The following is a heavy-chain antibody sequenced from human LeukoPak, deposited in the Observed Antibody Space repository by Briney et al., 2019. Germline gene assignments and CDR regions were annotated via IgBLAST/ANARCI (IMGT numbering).Heavy chain of an antibody. Sequence: PGGSLRLSCAACGFTFSSYAMSCVRQAPGKGLEWVSAISGSGGSTYYADPGKGRFTISRNNSKNTLYLQMNSLRAEDTAVYYCAKENDYGDYGELDYWGQGTLVTVSS. V-gene: IGHV3-23*01. J-gene: IGHJ4*02. D-gene: IGHD4-17*01. CDR2: ISGSGGST. CDR3: AKENDYGDYGELDY. CDR1: GFTFSSYA.